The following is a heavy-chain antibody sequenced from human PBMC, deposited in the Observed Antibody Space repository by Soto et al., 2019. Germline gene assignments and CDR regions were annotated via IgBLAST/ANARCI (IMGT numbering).Heavy chain of an antibody. Sequence: GGSLRLSCAASGFTFSSYSMNWVRQAPGKGLEWVSYISSSSSTIYYADSVKGRFTISRDNAKNSLYLQMNSLRDEDTAVYYCARATRAATPPYYYGMDVWGQGTTVTVSS. CDR2: ISSSSSTI. CDR1: GFTFSSYS. D-gene: IGHD2-15*01. J-gene: IGHJ6*02. CDR3: ARATRAATPPYYYGMDV. V-gene: IGHV3-48*02.